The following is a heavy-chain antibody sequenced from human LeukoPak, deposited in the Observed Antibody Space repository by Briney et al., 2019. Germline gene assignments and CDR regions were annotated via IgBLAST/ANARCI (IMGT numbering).Heavy chain of an antibody. CDR3: AKDFRRMVRGVITYFDY. CDR1: GFTFSSYG. Sequence: PGRSLRLSCAASGFTFSSYGMHWVRQAPGKGLEWVAVISYDGSNKYYADSVKGRFTISRDNSKNTLYLQMNSLRAEDTAVHYCAKDFRRMVRGVITYFDYWGQGTLVTVSS. D-gene: IGHD3-10*01. V-gene: IGHV3-30*18. J-gene: IGHJ4*02. CDR2: ISYDGSNK.